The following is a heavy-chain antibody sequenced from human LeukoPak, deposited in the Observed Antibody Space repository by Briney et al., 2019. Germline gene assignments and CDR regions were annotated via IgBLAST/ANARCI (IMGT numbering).Heavy chain of an antibody. CDR2: ISGSGDST. V-gene: IGHV3-23*01. D-gene: IGHD3-10*01. CDR1: GFTFSRHG. J-gene: IGHJ4*02. Sequence: PGGSLRLSCAPSGFTFSRHGMHWVRQAPGKGLEWVSGISGSGDSTYSAGSVKGQFTISRDNSKNMLYLQMNSLRADDTAVYYCARDRRGEYYFDYWGQGTLVTVSS. CDR3: ARDRRGEYYFDY.